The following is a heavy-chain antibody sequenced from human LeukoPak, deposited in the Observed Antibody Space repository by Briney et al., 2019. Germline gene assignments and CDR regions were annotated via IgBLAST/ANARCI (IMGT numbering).Heavy chain of an antibody. CDR1: GYTFTSYG. Sequence: ASVKVSCKASGYTFTSYGISWVRQAPGQGLEWMGWISAYNGNTNYAQKLQGRVTMTTDTSTNTAYMELRSLRSDDTAVYYCARVGLMEMATIFYYWGQGTLVTVSS. CDR3: ARVGLMEMATIFYY. CDR2: ISAYNGNT. V-gene: IGHV1-18*01. J-gene: IGHJ4*02. D-gene: IGHD5-24*01.